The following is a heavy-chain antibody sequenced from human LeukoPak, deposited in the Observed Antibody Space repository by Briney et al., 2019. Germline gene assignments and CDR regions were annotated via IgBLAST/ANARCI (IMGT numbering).Heavy chain of an antibody. CDR2: ISGSGGST. Sequence: GGSLRLSCAASGFTFSSYAMSWVRQAPGKGLEWVSAISGSGGSTYYADSVKGRFTISRDNAKNSLYLQMNSLRAEDTAVYYCARRGIAAVIPDYWGQGTLVTVSS. V-gene: IGHV3-23*01. CDR3: ARRGIAAVIPDY. D-gene: IGHD6-13*01. J-gene: IGHJ4*02. CDR1: GFTFSSYA.